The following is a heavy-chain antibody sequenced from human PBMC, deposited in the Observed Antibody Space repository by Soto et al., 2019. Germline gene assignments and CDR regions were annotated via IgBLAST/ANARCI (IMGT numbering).Heavy chain of an antibody. Sequence: SETLSLTCTVSGGSISRYYWSWIRQPAGKGLEWIGRIYTSGSTNYNPSLKSRVTMSVDTSKNQFSLKLSSVTAADTAVYYCARGENYYDSSGLDAFDIWGQGTMVTVSS. CDR3: ARGENYYDSSGLDAFDI. CDR1: GGSISRYY. V-gene: IGHV4-4*07. CDR2: IYTSGST. J-gene: IGHJ3*02. D-gene: IGHD3-22*01.